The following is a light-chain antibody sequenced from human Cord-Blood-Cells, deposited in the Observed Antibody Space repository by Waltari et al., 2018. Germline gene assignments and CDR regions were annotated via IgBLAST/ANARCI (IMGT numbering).Light chain of an antibody. V-gene: IGLV3-1*01. J-gene: IGLJ2*01. CDR3: QAWDSSTVV. CDR2: QDS. CDR1: KLGDKY. Sequence: SYELTQPPSVSVSPGQTASITCSGDKLGDKYVCWYQQKPGTSPLLVIYQDSKRPSGIPERFSGSNSGNTATLTIGGTQAMDEADYYCQAWDSSTVVFGGGTKLTVL.